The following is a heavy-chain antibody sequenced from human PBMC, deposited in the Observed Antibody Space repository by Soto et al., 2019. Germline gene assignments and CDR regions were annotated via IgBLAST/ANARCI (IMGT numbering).Heavy chain of an antibody. Sequence: SETLSLTCAVYGGSFSGYYWSWIRLTPGRGLEWIGQINHIGTINYNPSLKSRATISVDTSTNQLFLKLNSVTAADTAVYYCAGRVGVEVAGLLDFWGQGILVTVSS. V-gene: IGHV4-34*01. CDR3: AGRVGVEVAGLLDF. D-gene: IGHD6-19*01. CDR2: INHIGTI. J-gene: IGHJ4*02. CDR1: GGSFSGYY.